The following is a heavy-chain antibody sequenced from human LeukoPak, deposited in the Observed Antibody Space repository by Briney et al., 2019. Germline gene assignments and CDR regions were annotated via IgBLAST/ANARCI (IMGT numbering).Heavy chain of an antibody. CDR2: ISYDGSNK. V-gene: IGHV3-30-3*01. J-gene: IGHJ5*02. Sequence: GSLRLSCAASGFTFSSYAMHWVRQAPGKGLEWVAVISYDGSNKYYADSVKGRFTISRDNSKNTLYLQMNSLRAEDTAVYYCARSRSSYGSGSYPDWFDPWGQGTLVTVSS. D-gene: IGHD3-10*01. CDR3: ARSRSSYGSGSYPDWFDP. CDR1: GFTFSSYA.